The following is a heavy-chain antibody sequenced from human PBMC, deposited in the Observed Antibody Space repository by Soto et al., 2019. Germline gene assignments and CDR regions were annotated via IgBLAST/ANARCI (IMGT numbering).Heavy chain of an antibody. CDR2: ISSTTNYI. CDR3: ARESEDRTSNLDY. CDR1: GFTFSRYS. V-gene: IGHV3-21*06. J-gene: IGHJ4*02. Sequence: SLRLSCAASGFTFSRYSMNWVRQAPGKGLEWVSSISSTTNYIYYGDTMKGRFTISRDNAKNSLYLEMNSLRAEDTAVYYCARESEDRTSNLDYWGQGTLVRVSS.